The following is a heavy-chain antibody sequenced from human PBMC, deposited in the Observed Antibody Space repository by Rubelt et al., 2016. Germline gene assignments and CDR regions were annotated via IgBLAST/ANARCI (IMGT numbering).Heavy chain of an antibody. V-gene: IGHV4-34*02. CDR2: VNHAAVT. D-gene: IGHD3-10*01. CDR1: GGSFSGYS. J-gene: IGHJ4*02. Sequence: QVQLQQWGEGLLKPSETLSLTCVVSGGSFSGYSWSWVRQPPEKGLEWIGDVNHAAVTVYSPSLKSRVTISLDTSKNHLSLRRDSVTAADTAVDYCARGASPWYYGTNDYYHYWGPGSQVVVSS. CDR3: ARGASPWYYGTNDYYHY.